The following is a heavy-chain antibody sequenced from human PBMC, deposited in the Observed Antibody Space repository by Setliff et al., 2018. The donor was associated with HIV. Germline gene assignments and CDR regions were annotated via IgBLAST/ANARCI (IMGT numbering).Heavy chain of an antibody. J-gene: IGHJ4*02. CDR3: AAFDSGRDV. CDR2: IHPTGHI. CDR1: GGSLSSYY. V-gene: IGHV4-34*01. Sequence: KPSETLSLTCVAYGGSLSSYYWNWIRQTPGKGLEWTGEIHPTGHINYNPSYKSRVTVSLDTSKIQFSLKLNSVTAADTGVYYCAAFDSGRDVWGQGTLVTVSS. D-gene: IGHD6-19*01.